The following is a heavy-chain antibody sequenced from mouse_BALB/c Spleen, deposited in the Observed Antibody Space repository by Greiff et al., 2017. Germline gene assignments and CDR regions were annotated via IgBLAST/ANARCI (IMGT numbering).Heavy chain of an antibody. CDR3: ASTGTDYAMDY. D-gene: IGHD4-1*01. CDR1: GFSLTSYG. Sequence: VHLVESGPGLVQPSQSLSITCTVSGFSLTSYGVHWVRQSPGKGLEWLGVIWSGGSTDYNAAFISRLSISKDNSKSQVFFKMNSLQANDTAIYYCASTGTDYAMDYWGQGTSVTVSS. CDR2: IWSGGST. V-gene: IGHV2-2*02. J-gene: IGHJ4*01.